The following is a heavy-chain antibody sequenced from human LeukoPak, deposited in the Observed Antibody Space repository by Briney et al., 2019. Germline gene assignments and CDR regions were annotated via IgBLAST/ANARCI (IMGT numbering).Heavy chain of an antibody. D-gene: IGHD3-22*01. CDR1: GGSFSGYH. V-gene: IGHV4-34*01. Sequence: SETLSLTCAVYGGSFSGYHWSWIRQPPGKGLEWIGEINHSGSTNYNPSLKSRVTISVDTSKNQFSLKLSSVTAADTAVYYCARDKRSGYHQYYFDYWGQGTLVTVSS. J-gene: IGHJ4*02. CDR3: ARDKRSGYHQYYFDY. CDR2: INHSGST.